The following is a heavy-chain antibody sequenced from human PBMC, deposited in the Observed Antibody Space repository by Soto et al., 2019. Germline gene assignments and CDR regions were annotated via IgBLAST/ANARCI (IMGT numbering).Heavy chain of an antibody. D-gene: IGHD5-12*01. V-gene: IGHV3-23*01. CDR1: GFTFSSYA. Sequence: EVQLLESGGGLVQPGGSLRLSCAASGFTFSSYAMSWVRQAPGKGLEWVSAISGSGGSTYYADSVKGRFTISRDNSKNTLYLQMNSLRAEDTAVYYCAKPLEMARIPRRGMDVWGQGTTVTGSS. CDR2: ISGSGGST. CDR3: AKPLEMARIPRRGMDV. J-gene: IGHJ6*02.